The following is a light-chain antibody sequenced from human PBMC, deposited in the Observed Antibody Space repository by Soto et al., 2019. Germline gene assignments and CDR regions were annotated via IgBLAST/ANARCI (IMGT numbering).Light chain of an antibody. CDR1: QSVATN. CDR2: DAY. CDR3: QQRSNWPIT. Sequence: EIVLTQSPATLYVSPGERATLSCSASQSVATNLAWYQQKPGQAPRLLIYDAYNRATGITARFSGSGSGTDFTLTISSLEPEDFAVYYCQQRSNWPITFGPGTRLEIK. J-gene: IGKJ5*01. V-gene: IGKV3-11*01.